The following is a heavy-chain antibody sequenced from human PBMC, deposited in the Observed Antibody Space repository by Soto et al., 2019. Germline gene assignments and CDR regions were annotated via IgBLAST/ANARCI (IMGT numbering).Heavy chain of an antibody. V-gene: IGHV5-10-1*01. Sequence: GESLKISCKGSGYSFTSYWISWVRQMPGKGLEWMGRIDPSDSYTNYSPSFQGHVTISADKSISTAYLQWSSLKASDTAMYYCARHVRSYSSGWYSWFDPWGQGTLVTSPQ. CDR2: IDPSDSYT. CDR3: ARHVRSYSSGWYSWFDP. CDR1: GYSFTSYW. D-gene: IGHD6-19*01. J-gene: IGHJ5*02.